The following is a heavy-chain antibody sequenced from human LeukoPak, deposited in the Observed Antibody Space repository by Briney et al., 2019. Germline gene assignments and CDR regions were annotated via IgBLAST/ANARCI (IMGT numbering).Heavy chain of an antibody. J-gene: IGHJ4*02. D-gene: IGHD2-2*01. CDR2: ISSGSSYM. Sequence: GGSLRLSCAASGFTFSTYTMNWVRLAPGKGLEWVSSISSGSSYMYYADSVKGRFTISRDNAKNSLYLQMNSLRAEDTAVYYCARATVCSSTSCKILWADYWGQGTLVTVSS. V-gene: IGHV3-21*01. CDR3: ARATVCSSTSCKILWADY. CDR1: GFTFSTYT.